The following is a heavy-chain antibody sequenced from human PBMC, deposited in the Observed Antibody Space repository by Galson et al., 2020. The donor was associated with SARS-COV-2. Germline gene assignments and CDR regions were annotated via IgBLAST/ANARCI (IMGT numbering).Heavy chain of an antibody. CDR2: FDPEDGET. CDR1: GYTLTELS. D-gene: IGHD1-7*01. V-gene: IGHV1-24*01. CDR3: ATLRVSTGTILHYCYGMDV. Sequence: ASVKVSCKVSGYTLTELSMHWVRQAPGKGLEWMGGFDPEDGETIYAQKFQGRVTMTEDTSTDTAYMELSSLRSEDTAVYYCATLRVSTGTILHYCYGMDVWGQGTTVTVSS. J-gene: IGHJ6*02.